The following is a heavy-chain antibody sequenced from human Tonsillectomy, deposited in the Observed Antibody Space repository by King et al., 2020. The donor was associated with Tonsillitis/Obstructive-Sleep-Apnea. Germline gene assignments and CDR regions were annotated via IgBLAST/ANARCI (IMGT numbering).Heavy chain of an antibody. CDR1: GFTFSSYG. D-gene: IGHD2-15*01. Sequence: QVQLVESGGGVVQPGRSLRLSCAASGFTFSSYGMHWVRQAPGKGLEWVAVISYDGSNKYYADSVKGRFTISRDNSKNTLYLQMNSLRAEDTAVYSCAKDNRDCSGGSCSKLYYWGQGTLVTVSS. J-gene: IGHJ4*02. V-gene: IGHV3-30*18. CDR2: ISYDGSNK. CDR3: AKDNRDCSGGSCSKLYY.